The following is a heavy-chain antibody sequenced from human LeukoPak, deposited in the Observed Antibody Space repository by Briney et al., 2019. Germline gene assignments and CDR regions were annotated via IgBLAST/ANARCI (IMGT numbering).Heavy chain of an antibody. Sequence: SGPTLVKPTQTLTLTCTFSGFSLSTNRMGVGWIRQPPGKALEWLALIYWDEDRRYSPSLNNRLTITKGTSINQVVLTMTNMDPVDTATYYCAHRPVHGLFDYWGQGILVTVSS. CDR2: IYWDEDR. CDR3: AHRPVHGLFDY. J-gene: IGHJ4*02. V-gene: IGHV2-5*02. CDR1: GFSLSTNRMG.